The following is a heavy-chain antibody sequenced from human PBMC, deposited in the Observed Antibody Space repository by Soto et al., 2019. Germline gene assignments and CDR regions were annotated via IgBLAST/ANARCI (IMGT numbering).Heavy chain of an antibody. J-gene: IGHJ6*02. V-gene: IGHV3-53*01. D-gene: IGHD3-16*01. CDR1: GFTVSSNY. CDR2: IYSGGST. CDR3: ARDQGPLSGMDV. Sequence: GGSLRLSCAASGFTVSSNYMSWVRQAPGKGLEWVSVIYSGGSTYYADSVKGRFTISRDNSKNTLYLQMNSLRAEDTAVYYCARDQGPLSGMDVWGQGTTVTVSS.